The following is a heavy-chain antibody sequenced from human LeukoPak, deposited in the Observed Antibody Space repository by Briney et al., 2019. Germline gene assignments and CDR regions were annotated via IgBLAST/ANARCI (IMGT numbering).Heavy chain of an antibody. D-gene: IGHD3-22*01. CDR1: GYTFTSYY. Sequence: ASVKVSCKASGYTFTSYYMHWVRQAPGQGLEWMGIINPSGGSTGYAQKFQGRVTITADESTSTAYMELSSLRSEDTAVYYCARSAPRAPDDSSGYYYDGPVGYFDYWGQGTLVTVSS. V-gene: IGHV1-46*01. J-gene: IGHJ4*02. CDR3: ARSAPRAPDDSSGYYYDGPVGYFDY. CDR2: INPSGGST.